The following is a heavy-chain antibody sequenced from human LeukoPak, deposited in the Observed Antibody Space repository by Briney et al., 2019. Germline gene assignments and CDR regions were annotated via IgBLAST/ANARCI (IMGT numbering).Heavy chain of an antibody. V-gene: IGHV3-48*03. CDR2: ISSSGSTI. Sequence: GGSLRLSCAASGFTFSSYEMNWVRQAPGKGLEWVSYISSSGSTIYYADAVKGRFTISRDKAKNSLYLQMNSLRAEDTAVYYCAELGITMIGGVWGKGTTVTISS. CDR1: GFTFSSYE. D-gene: IGHD3-10*02. J-gene: IGHJ6*04. CDR3: AELGITMIGGV.